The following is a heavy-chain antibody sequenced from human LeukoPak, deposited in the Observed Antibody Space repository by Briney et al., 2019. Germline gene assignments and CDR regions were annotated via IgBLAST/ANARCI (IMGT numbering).Heavy chain of an antibody. CDR2: ISSSSSTI. CDR3: ARVPPYYGSGSYLDPYFDY. D-gene: IGHD3-10*01. J-gene: IGHJ4*02. CDR1: GFTFSSYS. V-gene: IGHV3-48*01. Sequence: PGGSLRLSCAASGFTFSSYSMNWVRQAPGKGLEWVSYISSSSSTIYYADSVKGRFTISRDNAKNTLYLQMNSLRAEDTAVYYCARVPPYYGSGSYLDPYFDYWGQGTLVTVSS.